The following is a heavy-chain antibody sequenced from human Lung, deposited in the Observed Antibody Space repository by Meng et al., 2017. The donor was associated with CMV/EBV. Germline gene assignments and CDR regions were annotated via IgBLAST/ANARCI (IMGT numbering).Heavy chain of an antibody. D-gene: IGHD1-26*01. Sequence: GESXKISCAAPRFTFRDRGMHWVRQAPGKGLEGVAFIRYDGTKAYYVDPVKGRFTISRDNAKNTVSLQMNSLRPEDTAFYYCAKDFRGSSGYLDDWGQGTLVTVSS. J-gene: IGHJ4*02. V-gene: IGHV3-30*02. CDR1: RFTFRDRG. CDR2: IRYDGTKA. CDR3: AKDFRGSSGYLDD.